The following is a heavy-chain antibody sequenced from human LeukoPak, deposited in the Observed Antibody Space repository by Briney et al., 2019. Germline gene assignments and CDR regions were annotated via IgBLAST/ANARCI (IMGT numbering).Heavy chain of an antibody. D-gene: IGHD4-11*01. CDR3: AREGPDYSNPFDH. CDR2: IYYSGSA. V-gene: IGHV4-30-4*08. J-gene: IGHJ4*02. CDR1: GFSLSTSGVG. Sequence: SGPTLVNPTQTLTLTCTFSGFSLSTSGVGVGWIRQPPGKGPEWIGYIYYSGSAYYNSSLKSRVVMSVDTSKKQFSLRLTSVTAADTAVYYCAREGPDYSNPFDHWGQGTLVTVSS.